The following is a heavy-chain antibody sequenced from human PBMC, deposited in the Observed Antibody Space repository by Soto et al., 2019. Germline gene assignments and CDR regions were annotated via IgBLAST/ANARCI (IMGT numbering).Heavy chain of an antibody. J-gene: IGHJ3*02. CDR1: GFTFSSYA. V-gene: IGHV3-23*01. CDR3: ARGYCSSTSCYGGAFDI. CDR2: ISGSGGST. Sequence: GGSLRLSCAASGFTFSSYAMSWVRQAPGKGLEWVSAISGSGGSTYYADSVKGRFTISRDNSKNTLYLQMNSLRAEDTAVYYCARGYCSSTSCYGGAFDIWGQGTMVTVSS. D-gene: IGHD2-2*01.